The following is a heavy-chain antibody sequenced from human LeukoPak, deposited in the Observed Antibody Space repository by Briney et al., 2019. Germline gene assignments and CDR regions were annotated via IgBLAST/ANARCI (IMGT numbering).Heavy chain of an antibody. CDR1: GLTFRNYG. D-gene: IGHD2-2*01. Sequence: HPGTPLRLSCVASGLTFRNYGFHWVRQAPGKGLEWVAIIYSGGGTTKYYAESVKDRFTTTRDDSKDTLYLQMNSLRAEDTAVYYCVVILVPGGVWHFDLWGRGTLVTVSS. V-gene: IGHV3-33*03. J-gene: IGHJ2*01. CDR2: IYSGGGTTK. CDR3: VVILVPGGVWHFDL.